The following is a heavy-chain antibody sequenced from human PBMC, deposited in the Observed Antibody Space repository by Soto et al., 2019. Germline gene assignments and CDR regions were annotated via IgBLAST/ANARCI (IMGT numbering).Heavy chain of an antibody. CDR2: LRAYKGNT. V-gene: IGHV1-18*04. CDR1: GYMYTSNG. Sequence: QVQLVQSGAEVKKPGASVKVSCRASGYMYTSNGIAWVRQAPGQGVEWTGLLRAYKGNTNYAAKSQGRVTMTTDTSTTTAYMELRSLKSDDTAMYYCAREAIAVPGTRGGYDFWGQGTLVTVSS. CDR3: AREAIAVPGTRGGYDF. D-gene: IGHD6-19*01. J-gene: IGHJ4*02.